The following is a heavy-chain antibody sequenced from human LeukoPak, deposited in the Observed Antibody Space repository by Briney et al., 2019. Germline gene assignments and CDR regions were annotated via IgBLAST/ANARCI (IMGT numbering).Heavy chain of an antibody. V-gene: IGHV3-73*01. CDR2: IRSKADSYAT. CDR3: ATFPTGSWSAY. CDR1: GFTFSDSG. J-gene: IGHJ4*02. Sequence: AGGSLRLSCAASGFTFSDSGMHWVRQASGKGLEWVGHIRSKADSYATLYAASVKGRFTITRDDSESTAYLQMNSLKTEDTAVYFCATFPTGSWSAYWGQGTLVTVSS. D-gene: IGHD1-26*01.